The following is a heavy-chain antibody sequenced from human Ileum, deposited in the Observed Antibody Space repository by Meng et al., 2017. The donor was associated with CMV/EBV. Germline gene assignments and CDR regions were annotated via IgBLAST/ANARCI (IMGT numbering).Heavy chain of an antibody. CDR1: GGSFSGYY. CDR2: INHSGST. V-gene: IGHV4-34*01. J-gene: IGHJ5*02. Sequence: QVQLQKWGAGLCKLSATLSPTGAVYGGSFSGYYWSWIRQPPGKGLEWIGEINHSGSTNYNPSLKSRVTMSVDTPNNQFSLKLSSVTAADTAVYYCARGRWRGYISGYMYNWFDPWGQGTLVTVSS. CDR3: ARGRWRGYISGYMYNWFDP. D-gene: IGHD5-18*01.